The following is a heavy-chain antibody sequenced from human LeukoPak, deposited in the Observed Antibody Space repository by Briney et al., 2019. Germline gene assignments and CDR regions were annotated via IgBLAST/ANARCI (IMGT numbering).Heavy chain of an antibody. J-gene: IGHJ4*02. V-gene: IGHV3-74*01. CDR1: GFTFSSYW. CDR3: ARGVGATTVDY. Sequence: QPGGSPRLSCAASGFTFSSYWMHWVRQGPGKGLVWVSRINSGGSSTSYADSVKGRFTISRDNAKSTLFLQMNSLRDEDTAVYYCARGVGATTVDYWGQGTLVTVSS. CDR2: INSGGSST. D-gene: IGHD1-26*01.